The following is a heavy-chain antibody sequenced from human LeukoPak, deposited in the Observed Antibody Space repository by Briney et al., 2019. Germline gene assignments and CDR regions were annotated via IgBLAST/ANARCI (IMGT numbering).Heavy chain of an antibody. CDR1: GFIVRHKY. Sequence: PGGSLRLSCAASGFIVRHKYMAWVRQAPGKGLEWLSIIYAGGNSVSADSVKGRFIISRDNSRNTVHLQMNSLRDDDTAVYYCARGQIDLLRNYFDSWGPGTLVAVSS. CDR2: IYAGGNS. D-gene: IGHD3-22*01. V-gene: IGHV3-66*01. CDR3: ARGQIDLLRNYFDS. J-gene: IGHJ4*02.